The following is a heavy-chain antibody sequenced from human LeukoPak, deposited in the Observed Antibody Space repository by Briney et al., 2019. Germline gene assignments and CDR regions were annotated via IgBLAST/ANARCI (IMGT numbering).Heavy chain of an antibody. CDR2: IYSGGST. V-gene: IGHV3-53*01. CDR3: ARGIVGAIPHFDY. J-gene: IGHJ4*02. CDR1: GFTVSSNY. Sequence: PGGSLRLSCAASGFTVSSNYMSWVRQAPGKGLEWVSVIYSGGSTYYADSVKGRFTISRDNSKNTLYLQMNSLRAEDTAVYYCARGIVGAIPHFDYWGQGTLVTVSS. D-gene: IGHD1-26*01.